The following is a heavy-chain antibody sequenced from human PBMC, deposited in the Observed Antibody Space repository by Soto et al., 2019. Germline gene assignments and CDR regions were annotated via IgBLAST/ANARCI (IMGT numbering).Heavy chain of an antibody. D-gene: IGHD2-15*01. Sequence: ASVKVSCKASGYTFTSYAIHWVRQAPGQRLEWMGWINAGNGNTKYSQKLQGRVTMTTDTSTSTAYMELRSLRSDDTAVYYCARSYCSGGSCYSYYYGMDVWG. CDR2: INAGNGNT. V-gene: IGHV1-3*01. J-gene: IGHJ6*02. CDR1: GYTFTSYA. CDR3: ARSYCSGGSCYSYYYGMDV.